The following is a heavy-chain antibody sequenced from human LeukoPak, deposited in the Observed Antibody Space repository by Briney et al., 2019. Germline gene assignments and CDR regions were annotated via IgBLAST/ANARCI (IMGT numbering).Heavy chain of an antibody. CDR1: GGSISSYY. D-gene: IGHD5-18*01. CDR3: ARGRYSYGPYYYMDV. Sequence: KPSETLSLTCTVSGGSISSYYWSWLRQPPGKGLEWIGYIYYSGSTNYNPSLKSRVTISVDTSKNQFSLKLSSVTAADTAVYYCARGRYSYGPYYYMDVWGKGTTVTVSS. CDR2: IYYSGST. J-gene: IGHJ6*03. V-gene: IGHV4-59*01.